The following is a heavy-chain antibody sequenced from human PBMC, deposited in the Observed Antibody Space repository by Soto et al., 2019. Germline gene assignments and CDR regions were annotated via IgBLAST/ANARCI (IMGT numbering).Heavy chain of an antibody. D-gene: IGHD2-2*01. CDR1: GFTFSSYG. V-gene: IGHV3-30*18. CDR3: XKAVGYCSSTSCRDYDFYYGMDV. CDR2: ISYDGSNK. J-gene: IGHJ6*02. Sequence: GGSLRLSCAASGFTFSSYGMHWVRQAPGKGLEWVAVISYDGSNKYYADSVKGRFTISRDNSKNTLYLQMNSLRAEDTAVYYCXKAVGYCSSTSCRDYDFYYGMDVWGQGTTVTVSS.